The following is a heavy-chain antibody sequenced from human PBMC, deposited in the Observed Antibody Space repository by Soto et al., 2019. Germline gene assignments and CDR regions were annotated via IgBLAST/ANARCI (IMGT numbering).Heavy chain of an antibody. J-gene: IGHJ4*02. D-gene: IGHD3-9*01. Sequence: QLQLQESGPGLVKPSETLSLTCTVSGGSISSSSYYWGWIRQPPGKGLEWIGSIYYSGSTYYNPSLKSRVTISVDTYKNQFSLKLSSVTAADTAVYYCARHTDILTGYYMGYWGQGTLVTVSS. CDR2: IYYSGST. CDR1: GGSISSSSYY. V-gene: IGHV4-39*01. CDR3: ARHTDILTGYYMGY.